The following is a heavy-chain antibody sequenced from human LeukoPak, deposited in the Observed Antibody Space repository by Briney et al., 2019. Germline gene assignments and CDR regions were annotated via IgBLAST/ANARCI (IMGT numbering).Heavy chain of an antibody. V-gene: IGHV3-15*01. Sequence: PGGSLRLSWAASGFTFTNAWMSWVRQAPGKGLEWVGRVKGKSDGGTIDYAAPVKGRFTISRDDSKTMVSLQMNSLESGDTAVYYCTTDRAISGLPIFGYWGQGTPVTVSS. J-gene: IGHJ4*02. CDR3: TTDRAISGLPIFGY. CDR2: VKGKSDGGTI. CDR1: GFTFTNAW. D-gene: IGHD3-3*01.